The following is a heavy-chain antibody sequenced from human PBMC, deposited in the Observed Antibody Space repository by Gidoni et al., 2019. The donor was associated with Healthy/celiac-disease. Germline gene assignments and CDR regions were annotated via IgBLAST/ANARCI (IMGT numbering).Heavy chain of an antibody. J-gene: IGHJ3*02. V-gene: IGHV2-5*01. CDR2: IYWNDDK. CDR1: GFSLSTSGVG. D-gene: IGHD3-22*01. CDR3: AHITWAYYYDSSGYSGGAFDI. Sequence: QITLKESGPTLVKPTQTLTLTCTFSGFSLSTSGVGVGWIRQPPGKALEWLALIYWNDDKRYSPSLKSRLTITKDTSKNQVVLTMTNMDPVDTATYYCAHITWAYYYDSSGYSGGAFDIWGQGTMVTVSS.